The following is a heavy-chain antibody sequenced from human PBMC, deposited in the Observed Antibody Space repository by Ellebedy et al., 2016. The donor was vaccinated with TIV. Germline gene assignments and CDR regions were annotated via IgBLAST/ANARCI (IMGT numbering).Heavy chain of an antibody. J-gene: IGHJ2*01. V-gene: IGHV4-34*01. CDR3: ASSSNRITMVRELRYFDL. CDR2: INHGGTT. D-gene: IGHD3-10*01. CDR1: GGSFSGYT. Sequence: SETLSLTXAVYGGSFSGYTWTWIRKSPGKGLEWIGEINHGGTTNYNPSLKSRVTMSVDTSKNQFSLKLSSVTAADTAVYYCASSSNRITMVRELRYFDLWGRGTLVTVSS.